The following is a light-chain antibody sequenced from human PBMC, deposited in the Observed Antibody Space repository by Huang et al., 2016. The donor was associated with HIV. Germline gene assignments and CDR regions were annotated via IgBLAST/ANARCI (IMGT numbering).Light chain of an antibody. CDR2: GAS. V-gene: IGKV3-15*01. CDR1: QNVSTN. Sequence: EIVMTQSPVTLSVSPGESATLSCRASQNVSTNLAWYQHKPGRAPRLLIYGASTRATSVPARFRASGSGTEFTLPVGGLRSDDFAVYYCQHYDNWAPATFGQGTKLEFK. J-gene: IGKJ1*01. CDR3: QHYDNWAPAT.